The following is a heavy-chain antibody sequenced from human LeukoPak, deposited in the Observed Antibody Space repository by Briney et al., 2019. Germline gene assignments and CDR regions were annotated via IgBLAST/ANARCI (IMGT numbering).Heavy chain of an antibody. CDR3: ARDKQSSSGWYGNYYYYMDV. D-gene: IGHD6-19*01. V-gene: IGHV7-4-1*02. J-gene: IGHJ6*03. CDR2: INTNTGNP. CDR1: GYTFTSYA. Sequence: ASVKVSCKASGYTFTSYALNWVRQAPGQGLEWMGWINTNTGNPSYAQGFTGRFVFSLDTSVSTAYLQISSLKAEDTAVYYCARDKQSSSGWYGNYYYYMDVWGKGTTVTIS.